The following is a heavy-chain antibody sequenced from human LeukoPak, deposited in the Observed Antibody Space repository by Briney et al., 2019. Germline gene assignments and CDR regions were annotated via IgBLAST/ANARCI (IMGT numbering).Heavy chain of an antibody. J-gene: IGHJ4*02. D-gene: IGHD2-2*01. CDR3: ASSPWGYCSSTSCCRHLSYFDY. CDR2: INHSGST. V-gene: IGHV4-34*01. Sequence: SETLSLTCAVYGGSFSGYYWSWIRQPPGKGLEWIGEINHSGSTDYNPSLKSRVTISVDTSKNQFSLKLSSVTAADTAVYYCASSPWGYCSSTSCCRHLSYFDYWGQGTLVTVSS. CDR1: GGSFSGYY.